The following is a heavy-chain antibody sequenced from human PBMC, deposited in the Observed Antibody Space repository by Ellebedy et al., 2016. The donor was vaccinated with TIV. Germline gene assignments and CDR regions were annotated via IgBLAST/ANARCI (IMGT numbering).Heavy chain of an antibody. D-gene: IGHD3-9*01. CDR3: AAGPLDILTGYFSDAFDI. CDR2: IVVGSGNT. Sequence: ASVKVSCKASGFTFTSSAMQWVRLARGQRLEWIGWIVVGSGNTNYAQKFQERVTITRDMSTSTAYMELSSLRSEDTAVYYCAAGPLDILTGYFSDAFDIWGQGTMVTVSS. V-gene: IGHV1-58*02. CDR1: GFTFTSSA. J-gene: IGHJ3*02.